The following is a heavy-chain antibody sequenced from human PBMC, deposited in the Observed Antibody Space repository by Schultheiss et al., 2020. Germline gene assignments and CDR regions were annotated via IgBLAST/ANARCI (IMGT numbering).Heavy chain of an antibody. J-gene: IGHJ5*02. V-gene: IGHV1-2*06. CDR3: ARESIYCSGGSCYNWFDP. D-gene: IGHD2-15*01. CDR1: GYTFTSYD. Sequence: GESLKISCKASGYTFTSYDINWVRQATGQGLEWMGRINPNRGGTNYAQKFQGRVTMTRETSISTAYMELSRLRSDDTAVYYCARESIYCSGGSCYNWFDPWGQGTLVTVSS. CDR2: INPNRGGT.